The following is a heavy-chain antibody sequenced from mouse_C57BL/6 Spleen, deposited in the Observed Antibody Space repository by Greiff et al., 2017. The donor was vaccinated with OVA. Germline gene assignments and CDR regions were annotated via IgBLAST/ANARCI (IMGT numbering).Heavy chain of an antibody. V-gene: IGHV5-6*01. CDR2: ISSGGSYT. D-gene: IGHD1-1*01. J-gene: IGHJ2*01. CDR3: ARHVGSSYSYYFDY. CDR1: GFTFSSYG. Sequence: EVKLMESGGDLVKPGGSLKLSCAASGFTFSSYGMSWVRQTPDKRLEWVATISSGGSYTYYPDSVKGRFTISRDNAKNTLYLQMSSLKSEDTAMYYCARHVGSSYSYYFDYWGQGTTLTVSS.